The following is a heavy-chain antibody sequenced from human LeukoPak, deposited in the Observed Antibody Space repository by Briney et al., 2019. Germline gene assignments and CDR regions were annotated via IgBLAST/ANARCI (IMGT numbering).Heavy chain of an antibody. D-gene: IGHD3-10*01. CDR1: GFTVSSNY. CDR3: AQVGLITMVRGGPYFDY. CDR2: IYSGGST. Sequence: QPGGSLRLSCAASGFTVSSNYMSWVRQAPGKGLEWVSVIYSGGSTYYADSVKGRFTISRDNSKNTLYLQMNSLRAKDTAVYYCAQVGLITMVRGGPYFDYWGQGTLVTVSS. J-gene: IGHJ4*02. V-gene: IGHV3-53*01.